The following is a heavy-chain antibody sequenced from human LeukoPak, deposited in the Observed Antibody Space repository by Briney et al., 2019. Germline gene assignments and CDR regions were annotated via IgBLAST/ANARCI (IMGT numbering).Heavy chain of an antibody. CDR2: IYHSGST. CDR1: GGSISSGGYY. CDR3: ARPYYDILTGYPDWYFDL. D-gene: IGHD3-9*01. J-gene: IGHJ2*01. V-gene: IGHV4-30-2*01. Sequence: PSETLSPTCTVSGGSISSGGYYWSWIRQPPGKGLEWIGYIYHSGSTYYNPSLKSRVTISVDRSKNQFSLKLSSVTAADTAVYYCARPYYDILTGYPDWYFDLWGRGTLVTVSS.